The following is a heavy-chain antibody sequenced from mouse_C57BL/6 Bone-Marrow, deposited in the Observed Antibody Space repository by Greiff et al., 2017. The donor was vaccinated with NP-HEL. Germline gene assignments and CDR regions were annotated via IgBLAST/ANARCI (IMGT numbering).Heavy chain of an antibody. CDR2: IDPSDSYT. CDR1: GYTFTSYW. V-gene: IGHV1-69*01. CDR3: ARSRTTEGYWYFDV. Sequence: QVQLQQPGAELVMPGASVKLSCKASGYTFTSYWMHWVKQRPGQGLEWIGEIDPSDSYTNYNQKFKGKSTLTVDKSSSTAYMQLSSLTSEDSAVYYCARSRTTEGYWYFDVWGTGTTVTVSS. J-gene: IGHJ1*03. D-gene: IGHD1-1*01.